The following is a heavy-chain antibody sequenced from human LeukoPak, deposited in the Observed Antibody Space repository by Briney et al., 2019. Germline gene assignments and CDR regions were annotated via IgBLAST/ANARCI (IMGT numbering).Heavy chain of an antibody. CDR3: AREVPWVWNFDL. D-gene: IGHD1-26*01. CDR1: GGSISSGDYY. V-gene: IGHV4-30-4*01. J-gene: IGHJ2*01. Sequence: PSETLSLTCTVSGGSISSGDYYWSWIRQPPGTGLEWIGYIYYSGSTYYNPSLKSRVTIPVDTSKNQFSLKLNSVTAADTAAYYCAREVPWVWNFDLWGRGTLVTVSS. CDR2: IYYSGST.